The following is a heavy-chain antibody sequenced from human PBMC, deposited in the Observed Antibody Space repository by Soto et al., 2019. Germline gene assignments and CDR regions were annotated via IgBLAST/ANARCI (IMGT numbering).Heavy chain of an antibody. CDR3: ARVRSPYYYDSSGYYDPNDAFDI. Sequence: GASVKVSCKASGYTFTSYVISWVRQAPGQGLEWMGGVSAYNGNTNCAQKLQGRVTMTTDTSTSTAYMELRSLRSDDTAVYYCARVRSPYYYDSSGYYDPNDAFDIWGQGTMVTVSS. J-gene: IGHJ3*02. V-gene: IGHV1-18*04. CDR1: GYTFTSYV. D-gene: IGHD3-22*01. CDR2: VSAYNGNT.